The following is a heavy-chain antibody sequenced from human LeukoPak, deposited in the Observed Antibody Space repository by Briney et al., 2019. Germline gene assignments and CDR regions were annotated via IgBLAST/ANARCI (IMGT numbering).Heavy chain of an antibody. CDR3: ARALHPPLNWFDP. V-gene: IGHV4-59*12. CDR2: IYYSGST. J-gene: IGHJ5*02. Sequence: SETLSLTCTVSGGSLSGSYWSWIRQPPGKGLEWIGYIYYSGSTNYNSSLTSRVTISVDTSKNQFSLKLSSVTAADTAGYYCARALHPPLNWFDPWGQGTLVTVSS. CDR1: GGSLSGSY.